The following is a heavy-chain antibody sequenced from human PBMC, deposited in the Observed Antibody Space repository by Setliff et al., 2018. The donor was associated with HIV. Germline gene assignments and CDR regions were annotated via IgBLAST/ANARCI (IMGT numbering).Heavy chain of an antibody. Sequence: TLSLTCTVSGGSISSYYWSWIRQPPGKGLEWIGYIYYSGSTNYNPSLKSRVTISVDTSKNQFSLKLSSVTAADTAVYYCARTDWARTSYYYYYGMNVWGQGTTVTVSS. CDR3: ARTDWARTSYYYYYGMNV. V-gene: IGHV4-59*01. J-gene: IGHJ6*02. CDR2: IYYSGST. CDR1: GGSISSYY. D-gene: IGHD3-9*01.